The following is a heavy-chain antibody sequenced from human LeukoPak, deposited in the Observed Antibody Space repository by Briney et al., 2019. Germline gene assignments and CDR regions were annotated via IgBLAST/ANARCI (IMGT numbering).Heavy chain of an antibody. Sequence: SETLSLTCAVYGGSFSGYYWSWIRQPPGKGLEWIGEINHSGSTNYNPSLKSRVTISVDTSKNQSSLKLSSVTAADTAVYYCARLRHYYDSSGYSIGGFFDYWGQGTLVTVSS. CDR2: INHSGST. CDR3: ARLRHYYDSSGYSIGGFFDY. D-gene: IGHD3-22*01. CDR1: GGSFSGYY. V-gene: IGHV4-34*01. J-gene: IGHJ4*02.